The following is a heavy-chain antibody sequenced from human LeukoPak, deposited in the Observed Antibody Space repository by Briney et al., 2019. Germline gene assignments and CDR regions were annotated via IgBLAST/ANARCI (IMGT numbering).Heavy chain of an antibody. V-gene: IGHV1-3*03. D-gene: IGHD2-15*01. CDR3: ARGYYCSGGSCRTDFDY. CDR2: INAGNGNT. CDR1: GYTFTSYA. Sequence: ASVKVSCKASGYTFTSYAMHWVRQAPGQRLEWMGWINAGNGNTKYSQEFQGRVTISRDTSASTAYMELSSLRSEDMAVYYCARGYYCSGGSCRTDFDYWGQGTLVTVSS. J-gene: IGHJ4*02.